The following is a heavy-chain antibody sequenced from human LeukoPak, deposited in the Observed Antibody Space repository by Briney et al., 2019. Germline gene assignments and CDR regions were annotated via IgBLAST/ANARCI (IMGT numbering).Heavy chain of an antibody. J-gene: IGHJ4*02. V-gene: IGHV4-34*01. D-gene: IGHD3-22*01. CDR2: INYSGST. CDR3: ARAPYYYGSSGYYYFDY. Sequence: PLETLSLTCAVYGGSFSGYYWSWIRQPPGKGLEWIGEINYSGSTNYNPSLKSRVTISVDTSKNQFSLKLSSVTAADTAVYYCARAPYYYGSSGYYYFDYWGQGTLVTVSS. CDR1: GGSFSGYY.